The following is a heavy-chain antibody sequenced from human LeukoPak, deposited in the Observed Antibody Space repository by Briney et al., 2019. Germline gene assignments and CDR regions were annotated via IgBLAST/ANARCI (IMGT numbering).Heavy chain of an antibody. CDR1: GYSISSGYY. D-gene: IGHD3-22*01. CDR3: ARAGRITMIVVVISGAFDI. CDR2: IYHSGST. V-gene: IGHV4-38-2*02. Sequence: SETLSLTCTVSGYSISSGYYWGWIRQLPGKGLEWIGSIYHSGSTYYNPSLKSRVTISVDTSKNQFSLKLSSVTAADTAVYYCARAGRITMIVVVISGAFDIWGQGTMVTVSS. J-gene: IGHJ3*02.